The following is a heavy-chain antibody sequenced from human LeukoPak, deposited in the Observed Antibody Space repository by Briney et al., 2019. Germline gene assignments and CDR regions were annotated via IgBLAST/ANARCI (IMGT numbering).Heavy chain of an antibody. CDR2: ISWNSVNI. D-gene: IGHD6-13*01. Sequence: GGSLRLSCAASGFNFDDSAMHWVRQAPGKGLEWVSGISWNSVNINYADSVKGRFTISRDNSKNTLYLQMNSLRADDTAMYYCARGSYSSSWKTFDYWGQGTLVTVSS. CDR3: ARGSYSSSWKTFDY. V-gene: IGHV3-9*01. CDR1: GFNFDDSA. J-gene: IGHJ4*02.